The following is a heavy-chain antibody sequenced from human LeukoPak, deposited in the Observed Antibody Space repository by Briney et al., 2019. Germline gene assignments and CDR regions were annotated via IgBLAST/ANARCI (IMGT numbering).Heavy chain of an antibody. CDR3: ARRPKLGSSASWRWFDP. J-gene: IGHJ5*02. CDR1: GYTFTNFG. CDR2: IRGDGSFG. Sequence: ASVKVSCKASGYTFTNFGISWMRRAPGQGLEWMGWIRGDGSFGDYAEKFQGRVTMTTDTSTNTVSMELRSLRPDDTAIYYCARRPKLGSSASWRWFDPWGQGTLVTVYS. D-gene: IGHD2-2*01. V-gene: IGHV1-18*01.